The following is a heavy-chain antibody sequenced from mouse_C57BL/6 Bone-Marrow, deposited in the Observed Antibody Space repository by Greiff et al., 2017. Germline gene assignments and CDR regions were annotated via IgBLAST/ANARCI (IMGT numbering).Heavy chain of an antibody. CDR1: GYTFTSYG. CDR3: ARHCYYSFDD. V-gene: IGHV1-81*01. J-gene: IGHJ2*01. Sequence: QVQLQQSGAELARPGASVKLSCKASGYTFTSYGISWVKQRTGQGLEWIGEIYPRSGNTYYNEKFKGKATLTADKSYSTAYMELRSLTAEDSAVDFCARHCYYSFDDWGTGTTLTVSS. D-gene: IGHD2-12*01. CDR2: IYPRSGNT.